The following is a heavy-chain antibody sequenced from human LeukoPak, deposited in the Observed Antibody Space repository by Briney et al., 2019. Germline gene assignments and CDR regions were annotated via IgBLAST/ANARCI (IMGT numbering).Heavy chain of an antibody. Sequence: SVKVSCTASGGTFGRYVISWVRQAPGQGLEWMGWIIPIFGTANYAEKFQGRVTISTDDATNSVYLELSSLRSEDTAVYYCARGAFGVFPPATYSYSMDVWGKGTTVTVSS. V-gene: IGHV1-69*05. D-gene: IGHD3-3*01. CDR3: ARGAFGVFPPATYSYSMDV. CDR1: GGTFGRYV. J-gene: IGHJ6*03. CDR2: IIPIFGTA.